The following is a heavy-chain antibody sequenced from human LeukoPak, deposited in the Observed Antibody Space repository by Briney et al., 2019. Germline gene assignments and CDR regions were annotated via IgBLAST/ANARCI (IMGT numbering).Heavy chain of an antibody. Sequence: PSETLSLTCTVSGGSISPYYWSWIRQTPGKGLEWIGYILYSGTTTNYNPSLKSRVTLSVDTSKNQFSLKLSSVTAADTAVYYCARVGDWNDLVYWGQGTLVTVSS. CDR1: GGSISPYY. D-gene: IGHD1-1*01. CDR3: ARVGDWNDLVY. V-gene: IGHV4-59*01. CDR2: ILYSGTTT. J-gene: IGHJ4*02.